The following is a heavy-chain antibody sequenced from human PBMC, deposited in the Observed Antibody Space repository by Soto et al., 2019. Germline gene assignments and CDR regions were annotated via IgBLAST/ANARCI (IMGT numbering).Heavy chain of an antibody. J-gene: IGHJ6*03. D-gene: IGHD3-10*02. CDR3: ASTDYVAYYMDV. Sequence: SETLSLTCAVSGESISSGYYWSWIRQPPGKWLEWIGYIYYSGNTYYNPSLKSRVTISVDTSKNQFSLKLSSVTAADTAVYYCASTDYVAYYMDVWGQGTTVTVSS. V-gene: IGHV4-31*11. CDR1: GESISSGYY. CDR2: IYYSGNT.